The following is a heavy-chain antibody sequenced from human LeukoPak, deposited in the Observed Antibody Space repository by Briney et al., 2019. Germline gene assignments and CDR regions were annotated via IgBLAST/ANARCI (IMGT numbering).Heavy chain of an antibody. CDR1: GFTFSSYT. CDR2: ISSSGSYI. D-gene: IGHD3-16*01. CDR3: ARDRGGVHGVMDY. J-gene: IGHJ4*02. Sequence: PGRSLRLSCAASGFTFSSYTMSWVRQAPGKGLEWVSSISSSGSYIYSADSMKGRFTISRDNAKTSLYLQMNSLRAEDTAIYYCARDRGGVHGVMDYWGQGTLVTVSS. V-gene: IGHV3-21*06.